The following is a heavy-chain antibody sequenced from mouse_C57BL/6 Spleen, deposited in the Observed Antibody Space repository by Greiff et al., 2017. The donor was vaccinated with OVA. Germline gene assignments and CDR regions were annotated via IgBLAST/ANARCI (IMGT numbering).Heavy chain of an antibody. CDR1: GYAFSSYW. D-gene: IGHD1-1*02. J-gene: IGHJ1*03. CDR2: IYPGDGDT. V-gene: IGHV1-80*01. CDR3: ARGGTIWGYFDV. Sequence: QVQLQQSGAELVKPGASVKISCKASGYAFSSYWMNWVKQRPGKGLEWIGQIYPGDGDTNYNGKFKGKATLTADKSSSTAYMQLSSLSSEDSAVDFCARGGTIWGYFDVWGTGTTVTVSS.